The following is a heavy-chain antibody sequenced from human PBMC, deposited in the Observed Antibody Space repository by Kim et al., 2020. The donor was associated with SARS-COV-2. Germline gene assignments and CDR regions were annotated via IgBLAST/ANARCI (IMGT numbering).Heavy chain of an antibody. Sequence: GGSLRLSCAASGFTFSSSAMSWVRQAPGKGLEWVSTINGAGNYIYYADSVRGRFTISRDNSQNTLYLQMPSLRAEDTAIYYCAKYVGTGGASGIVAIDSWGQGILVTVSS. CDR2: INGAGNYI. D-gene: IGHD6-13*01. V-gene: IGHV3-23*01. CDR3: AKYVGTGGASGIVAIDS. J-gene: IGHJ4*02. CDR1: GFTFSSSA.